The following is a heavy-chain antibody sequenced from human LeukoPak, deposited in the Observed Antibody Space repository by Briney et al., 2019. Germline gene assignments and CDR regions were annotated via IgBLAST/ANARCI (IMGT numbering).Heavy chain of an antibody. CDR1: GYSFTSYW. V-gene: IGHV5-51*01. J-gene: IGHJ4*02. CDR2: IYPGDSDT. D-gene: IGHD3-3*01. Sequence: GESLKISCKGSGYSFTSYWIGWVRQMPGKGLEWVGIIYPGDSDTRYSPSFQGQVTISADKSISTAYLQWSSLKASDTAMYYCARRVQAGGVVTPFDYWGQGTLVTVSS. CDR3: ARRVQAGGVVTPFDY.